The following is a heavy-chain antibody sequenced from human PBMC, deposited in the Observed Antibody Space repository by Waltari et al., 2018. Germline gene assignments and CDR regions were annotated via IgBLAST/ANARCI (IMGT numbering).Heavy chain of an antibody. CDR1: GFTFSSYA. J-gene: IGHJ4*02. CDR2: ISDDGSNK. CDR3: ARAVDYDILTGLGY. D-gene: IGHD3-9*01. Sequence: QVQLVESGGGVVQPGRSLRLPCAASGFTFSSYAMHWVRQAPGKGLEWVAVISDDGSNKDYADSVKGRFTISRDNSKNTLYLQMNSLRAEDTAVYYCARAVDYDILTGLGYWGQGTLVTVSS. V-gene: IGHV3-30*04.